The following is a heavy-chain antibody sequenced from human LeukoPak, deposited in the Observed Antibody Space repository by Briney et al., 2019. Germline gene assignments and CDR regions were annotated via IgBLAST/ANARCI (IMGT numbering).Heavy chain of an antibody. CDR3: ARAGGGYDYVWGSYRYTDQDAFDI. J-gene: IGHJ3*02. CDR1: GFTFSSYS. Sequence: TGGSLRLSCAASGFTFSSYSMNWVRQAPGKGLEWVSSISSSSSYIYYADSVKGRFTISRDNAKNSLYLQMNSLRAEDTAVYYCARAGGGYDYVWGSYRYTDQDAFDIWGQGTMVTVSS. V-gene: IGHV3-21*01. D-gene: IGHD3-16*02. CDR2: ISSSSSYI.